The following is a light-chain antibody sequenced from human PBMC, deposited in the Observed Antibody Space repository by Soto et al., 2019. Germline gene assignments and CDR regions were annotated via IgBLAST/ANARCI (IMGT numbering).Light chain of an antibody. CDR2: AAS. J-gene: IGKJ1*01. V-gene: IGKV1-6*01. CDR1: QDISND. CDR3: LQDYNYPWT. Sequence: AIQMTQSPSSLSASVGDRVTITCRASQDISNDLGWYQEKPGQAPKLLIYAASNLQSGVPSRFSGSGSGTDFTLTIRSLQPEDFATYYCLQDYNYPWTFGQGTKVEIK.